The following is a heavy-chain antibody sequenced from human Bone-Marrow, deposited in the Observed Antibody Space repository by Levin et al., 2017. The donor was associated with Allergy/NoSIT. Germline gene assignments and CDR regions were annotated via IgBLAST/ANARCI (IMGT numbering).Heavy chain of an antibody. Sequence: LSLTCAASGFTFSSYAMHWVRQAPGKGLEWVAVISYDGSNKYYADSVKGRFTISRDNSKNTLYLQMNSLRAEDTAVYYCARDLRTTVTTGYYGMDVWGQGTTVTVSS. CDR1: GFTFSSYA. CDR3: ARDLRTTVTTGYYGMDV. V-gene: IGHV3-30*04. J-gene: IGHJ6*02. D-gene: IGHD4-17*01. CDR2: ISYDGSNK.